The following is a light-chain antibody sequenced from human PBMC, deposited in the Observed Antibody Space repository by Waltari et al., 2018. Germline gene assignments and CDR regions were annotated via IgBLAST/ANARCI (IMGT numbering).Light chain of an antibody. CDR2: GAS. CDR3: QQYGSSPPRLT. Sequence: DIVFTPSPGTLSLSQGERAPPSRRASQSVSSSYLAWYQQKPGQAPRLLIYGASSRATGIPDRFSGSGSGTDFTLTISRLEPEDFAVYYCQQYGSSPPRLTFGGGTKVEIK. CDR1: QSVSSSY. J-gene: IGKJ4*01. V-gene: IGKV3-20*01.